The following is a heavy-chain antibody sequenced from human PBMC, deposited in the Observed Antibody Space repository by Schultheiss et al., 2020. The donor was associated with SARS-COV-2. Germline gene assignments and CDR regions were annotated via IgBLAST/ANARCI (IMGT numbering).Heavy chain of an antibody. CDR1: GGSISSYY. D-gene: IGHD4-17*01. CDR3: AREAYDWFDP. J-gene: IGHJ5*02. Sequence: SQTLSLTCTVSGGSISSYYWSWIRQPPGKGLEWIGYIYYSGSTNYNPSLKSRVTISVDTSKNQFSLKLSSVTAADTAVYYCAREAYDWFDPWGQGTLVTVSS. CDR2: IYYSGST. V-gene: IGHV4-59*01.